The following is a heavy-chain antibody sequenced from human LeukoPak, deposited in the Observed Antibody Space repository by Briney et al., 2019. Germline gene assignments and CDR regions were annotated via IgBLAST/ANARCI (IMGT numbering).Heavy chain of an antibody. Sequence: GGSLRLSCAASGFTFSDYAMFWVRQAPGKGLEWVPALGGSGGDTYYADSVKGRFTISRDNSENMMYLQMNSLRAEDTAVYFCARSQPSVRRFDFWGQGTLVTVSS. CDR2: LGGSGGDT. V-gene: IGHV3-23*01. CDR1: GFTFSDYA. D-gene: IGHD2-2*01. CDR3: ARSQPSVRRFDF. J-gene: IGHJ4*02.